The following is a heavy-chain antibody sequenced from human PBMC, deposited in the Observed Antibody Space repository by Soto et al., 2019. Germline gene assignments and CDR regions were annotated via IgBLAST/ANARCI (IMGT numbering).Heavy chain of an antibody. CDR1: GYKFSDYG. D-gene: IGHD1-1*01. V-gene: IGHV1-18*01. CDR3: ARDNRATTGWNNYFDY. Sequence: QVHLVQSGAEVKRPGASVRVSCKASGYKFSDYGISWVRQAPGQGLKWMGWVSTYNGNTYSAQNFQGRVTLTRDTSTNTAYMELRSLTSDDTAVYYCARDNRATTGWNNYFDYWGQGTLVTVSS. J-gene: IGHJ4*02. CDR2: VSTYNGNT.